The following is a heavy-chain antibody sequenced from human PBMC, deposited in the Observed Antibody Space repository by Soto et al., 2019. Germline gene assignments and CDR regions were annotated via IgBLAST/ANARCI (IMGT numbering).Heavy chain of an antibody. J-gene: IGHJ4*02. CDR1: GGSFSGYY. Sequence: PSETLSLTCAVYGGSFSGYYWSWIRQPPGKGLEWIGEINHSGSTNYNPSLKSRVTIPVDTSKNQFSLKLSSVTAADTAVYYCATYLDCSGGSCYSGFDYWGQGTLVTVSS. D-gene: IGHD2-15*01. CDR2: INHSGST. V-gene: IGHV4-34*01. CDR3: ATYLDCSGGSCYSGFDY.